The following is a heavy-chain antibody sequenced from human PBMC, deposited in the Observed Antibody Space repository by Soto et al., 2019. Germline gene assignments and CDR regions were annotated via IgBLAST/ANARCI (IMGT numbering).Heavy chain of an antibody. CDR2: ITSDSSTI. CDR1: GFTFSRYS. Sequence: QTGGSLRLSCAASGFTFSRYSMNWVRQAPGKGLEWISYITSDSSTIYYADSVKGRFTISRDNAKNSLFLQMNSLRAEDTAVYYCARDHGYSYDYYYYGMDVWGQGTTVTVSS. V-gene: IGHV3-48*01. D-gene: IGHD5-18*01. J-gene: IGHJ6*02. CDR3: ARDHGYSYDYYYYGMDV.